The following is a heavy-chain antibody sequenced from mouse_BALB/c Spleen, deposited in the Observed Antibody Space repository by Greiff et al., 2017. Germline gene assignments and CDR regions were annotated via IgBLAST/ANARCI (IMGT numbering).Heavy chain of an antibody. CDR2: IDPANGNT. D-gene: IGHD1-2*01. Sequence: EGKLQESGAELVKPGASVKLSCTASGFNIKDTYMHWVKQRPEQGLEWIGRIDPANGNTKYDPKFQGKATITADTSSNTAYLQLSSLTSEDTAVYYCATLRLLDYWGQGTTHTVSS. CDR3: ATLRLLDY. V-gene: IGHV14-3*02. CDR1: GFNIKDTY. J-gene: IGHJ2*01.